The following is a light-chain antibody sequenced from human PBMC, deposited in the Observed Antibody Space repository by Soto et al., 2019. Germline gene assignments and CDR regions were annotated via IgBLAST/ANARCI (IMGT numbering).Light chain of an antibody. CDR3: QVWDNSTDHVV. CDR1: NIGTKS. CDR2: DDS. V-gene: IGLV3-21*02. J-gene: IGLJ2*01. Sequence: SYELTQPPSVSVAPGQTARITCGGDNIGTKSVHWYQQRPGQAPVLVVYDDSDRPSRIPERFSGSNSGNTATLTISRVEAGDEADFYCQVWDNSTDHVVFGGWTKLTVL.